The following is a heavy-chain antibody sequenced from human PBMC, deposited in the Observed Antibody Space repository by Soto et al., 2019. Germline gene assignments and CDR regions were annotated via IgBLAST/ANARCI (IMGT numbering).Heavy chain of an antibody. J-gene: IGHJ4*02. CDR1: GYTFTGYC. Sequence: QVQLVQSGAEVKKPGASVKVSCKASGYTFTGYCMHWVRQAPGQGLEWMGWINPNSGGTNYAQKFQGRVNMTSDTSISTAYMELSRLRADDTAVYYCARDHDFWSGYPDYWGQGTLVTVSS. D-gene: IGHD3-3*01. CDR3: ARDHDFWSGYPDY. CDR2: INPNSGGT. V-gene: IGHV1-2*02.